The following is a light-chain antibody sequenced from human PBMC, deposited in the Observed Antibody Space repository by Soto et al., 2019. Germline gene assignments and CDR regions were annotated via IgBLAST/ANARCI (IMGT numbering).Light chain of an antibody. V-gene: IGKV3-15*01. Sequence: EIVMTQSLGTLSVSPGERATLSCRASQSVSSNLAWYQQKPAQAPRLLIYGASTRATGIPARFSGSGSGTEFTLTISSLQSEDFAVYYCQQYNNWPLTFGQGTKADIK. J-gene: IGKJ1*01. CDR1: QSVSSN. CDR3: QQYNNWPLT. CDR2: GAS.